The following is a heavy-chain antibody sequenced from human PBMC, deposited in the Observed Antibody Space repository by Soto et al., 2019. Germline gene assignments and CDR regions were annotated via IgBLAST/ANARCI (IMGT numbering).Heavy chain of an antibody. Sequence: SVKVSCKASADTFSSSAFSWVRQAPGQGLEWMGGIIPFIHAANYAQRFQGRVTITADESTSTVYMELSSLRSEDTALYYCARDLISNYHYYGMDVWGQGTTVTVSS. CDR3: ARDLISNYHYYGMDV. J-gene: IGHJ6*02. CDR1: ADTFSSSA. V-gene: IGHV1-69*13. CDR2: IIPFIHAA.